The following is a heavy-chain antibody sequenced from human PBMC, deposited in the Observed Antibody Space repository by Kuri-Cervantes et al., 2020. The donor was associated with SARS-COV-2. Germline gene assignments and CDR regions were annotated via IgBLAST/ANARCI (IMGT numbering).Heavy chain of an antibody. Sequence: SETLSLTCAVYGGSFSGYYWSWIRQPPGKGLEWIGYIYYSGSTNYNPSLKSRVTISVDTSKNQFSLKLSSVTAADTAVYYCARLSYYYDSSGYYGGNWFDPWGQGTLVTVSS. CDR2: IYYSGST. J-gene: IGHJ5*02. CDR3: ARLSYYYDSSGYYGGNWFDP. D-gene: IGHD3-22*01. CDR1: GGSFSGYY. V-gene: IGHV4-59*08.